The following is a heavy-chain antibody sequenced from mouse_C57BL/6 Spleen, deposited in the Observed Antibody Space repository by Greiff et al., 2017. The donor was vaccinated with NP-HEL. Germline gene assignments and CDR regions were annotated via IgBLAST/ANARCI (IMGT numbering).Heavy chain of an antibody. CDR2: ISYSGST. J-gene: IGHJ4*01. Sequence: EVKLVESGPGLAKPSQSLSLTCSVTGYSITSDYWNWIRKFPGNNLEYMGYISYSGSTYSNPSLKSRISIPRDTSKNRYYQQLNSVTTEDAATYYCARYDDYYAMDYWGQGTSVTVSS. V-gene: IGHV3-8*01. CDR3: ARYDDYYAMDY. CDR1: GYSITSDY.